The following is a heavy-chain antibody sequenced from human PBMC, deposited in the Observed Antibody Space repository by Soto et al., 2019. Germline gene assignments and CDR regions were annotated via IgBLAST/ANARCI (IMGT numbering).Heavy chain of an antibody. CDR1: GFTVSSNY. D-gene: IGHD6-19*01. CDR2: IYSGGST. Sequence: EVQLVETGGGLIQPGGSLRLSCAASGFTVSSNYMSWVRQAPGKGLEWVSVIYSGGSTYYADSVKGRFNISRDNSKNTLYLQMNSLRAEDTAVYYCAGPSSGWSAHTGPGYFDLWGRGTLGNVSS. CDR3: AGPSSGWSAHTGPGYFDL. J-gene: IGHJ2*01. V-gene: IGHV3-53*02.